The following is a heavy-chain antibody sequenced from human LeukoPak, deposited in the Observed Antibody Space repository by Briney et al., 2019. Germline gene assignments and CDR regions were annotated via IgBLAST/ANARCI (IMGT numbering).Heavy chain of an antibody. D-gene: IGHD2-8*01. Sequence: ASVKVSCKASGYTFTSYGISWVRQAPGQGLEWMGWISAYNGNTNYAQKLQGRVTMTTDTSTSTAYMELRSLRSGDTAVYYCARARMSYYYMDVWGKGTTVTVSS. V-gene: IGHV1-18*01. CDR3: ARARMSYYYMDV. CDR1: GYTFTSYG. J-gene: IGHJ6*03. CDR2: ISAYNGNT.